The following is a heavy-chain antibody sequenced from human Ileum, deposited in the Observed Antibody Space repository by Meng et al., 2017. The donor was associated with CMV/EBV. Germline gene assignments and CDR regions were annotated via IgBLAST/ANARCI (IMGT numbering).Heavy chain of an antibody. CDR2: VSWNGSRT. Sequence: GESLKISCAASGFTFSNSDMNWVRQAPGKGLEWVSGVSWNGSRTHYADSVKGRFTISRENAKNSLYLQMNGLRAGDTAVYFCAREDQRPPHWLAPLDYWGQGTLVTVSS. J-gene: IGHJ4*02. V-gene: IGHV3-19*01. CDR1: GFTFSNSD. CDR3: AREDQRPPHWLAPLDY. D-gene: IGHD1-1*01.